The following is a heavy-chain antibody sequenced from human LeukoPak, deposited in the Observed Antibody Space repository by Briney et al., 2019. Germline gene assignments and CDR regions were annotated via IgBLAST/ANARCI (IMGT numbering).Heavy chain of an antibody. J-gene: IGHJ4*02. Sequence: SETLSLTCTVYGGSFSGYYWTWVRQPPGKGLEWIGSIYHSGSTYYNPSLKSRVTISVDTSKNQFSLKLSSVTAADTAVYYCARVLKGRAPFDYWGQGTLVTVSS. CDR2: IYHSGST. CDR1: GGSFSGYY. CDR3: ARVLKGRAPFDY. V-gene: IGHV4-34*01.